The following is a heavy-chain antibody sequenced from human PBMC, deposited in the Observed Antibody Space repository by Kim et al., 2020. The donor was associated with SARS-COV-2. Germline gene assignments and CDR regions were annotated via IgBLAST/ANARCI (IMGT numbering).Heavy chain of an antibody. D-gene: IGHD3-16*01. CDR2: K. J-gene: IGHJ6*02. V-gene: IGHV3-30*07. Sequence: KYCDNPLKGRFTIARDNSKNTLYLQMNSLRAEDTAVYYCARDRLGEYGMDVWGQGTTVTVSS. CDR3: ARDRLGEYGMDV.